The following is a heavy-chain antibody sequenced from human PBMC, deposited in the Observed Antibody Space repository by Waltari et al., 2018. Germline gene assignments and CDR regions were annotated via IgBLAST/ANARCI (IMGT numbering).Heavy chain of an antibody. V-gene: IGHV3-23*01. CDR2: ISGSGGST. Sequence: EVQLLESGGGLVQPGGSLRLSCAASGFTFISYAMHWVRPAPGKGLEWVSAISGSGGSTYYADSVKGRFTISRDNSKNTLYLQMNSLRAEDTAVYYCAKDKSVVVAAAIDYWGQGTLVTVSS. J-gene: IGHJ4*02. D-gene: IGHD2-15*01. CDR1: GFTFISYA. CDR3: AKDKSVVVAAAIDY.